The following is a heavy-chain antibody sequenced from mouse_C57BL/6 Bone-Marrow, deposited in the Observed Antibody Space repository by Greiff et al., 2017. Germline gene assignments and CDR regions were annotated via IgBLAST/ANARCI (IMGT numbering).Heavy chain of an antibody. CDR1: GYTFTDYY. CDR2: INPNNGGT. J-gene: IGHJ2*01. CDR3: ARPTVSYFDY. Sequence: VQLQQSGPELVKPGASVKISCKASGYTFTDYYMNWVKQSHGKSLEWIGDINPNNGGTSYNQKFKGKATLAVDKSSRTPYMELRNLTSEDSAVYYSARPTVSYFDYWGQGTTLTVSS. V-gene: IGHV1-26*01. D-gene: IGHD1-1*01.